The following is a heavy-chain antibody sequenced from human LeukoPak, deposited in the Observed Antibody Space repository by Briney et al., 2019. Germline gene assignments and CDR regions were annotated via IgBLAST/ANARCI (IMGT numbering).Heavy chain of an antibody. J-gene: IGHJ4*02. CDR1: GYTLTELS. Sequence: RASVKVSCEVSGYTLTELSMHWVRQAPGKGLGWLGGFDPEDGETIYAQKFQDRVTIITDASTITSYMELGSLRSDDTAMYYCAASDGYIHRHPNYYLDYWGQGTLVTVSS. CDR3: AASDGYIHRHPNYYLDY. V-gene: IGHV1-24*01. D-gene: IGHD5-24*01. CDR2: FDPEDGET.